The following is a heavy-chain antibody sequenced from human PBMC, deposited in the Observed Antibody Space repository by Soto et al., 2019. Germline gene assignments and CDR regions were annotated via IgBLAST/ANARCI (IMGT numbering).Heavy chain of an antibody. D-gene: IGHD3-22*01. Sequence: GGSLRLSCAASGFTFSSYAMSGVRQARGKGLEWLLAIRAGGGSTYNADSVRGRFTISRDNSKSTLFLQLNSLRAQDTALYFCPQRRDSRGYHYLYCGQLTLGTVSS. CDR3: PQRRDSRGYHYLY. CDR2: IRAGGGST. V-gene: IGHV3-23*01. J-gene: IGHJ4*02. CDR1: GFTFSSYA.